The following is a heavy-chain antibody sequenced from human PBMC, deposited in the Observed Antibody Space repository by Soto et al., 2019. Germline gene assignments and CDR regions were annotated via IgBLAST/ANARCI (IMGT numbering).Heavy chain of an antibody. CDR1: GFTLSAYW. D-gene: IGHD6-13*01. CDR3: ARDVSPGSSSLYLDAFDI. Sequence: EVQLEESGGDLVQPGGSLRLSCAASGFTLSAYWMTWVRQAPGKGLEWVANINRDGSKKAYLDSVRGGFTISRDNVGNSLYLQMDSLRADEAALYYCARDVSPGSSSLYLDAFDIWGQGTMVTVSS. J-gene: IGHJ3*02. CDR2: INRDGSKK. V-gene: IGHV3-7*05.